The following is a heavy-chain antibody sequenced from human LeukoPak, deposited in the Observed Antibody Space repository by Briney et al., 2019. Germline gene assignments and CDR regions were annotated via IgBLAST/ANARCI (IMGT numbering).Heavy chain of an antibody. J-gene: IGHJ4*02. CDR2: ISYDGSNK. CDR3: ARDRVVGSGSYYDCLWY. Sequence: GRSLRLSCAASGFTFSSYAMHWVRQAPGKGLEWVAVISYDGSNKYYADSVKGRFTISRDNSKNTLYPQMNSLRAEDTAVYYCARDRVVGSGSYYDCLWYWGQGTLVTVSP. D-gene: IGHD1-26*01. V-gene: IGHV3-30-3*01. CDR1: GFTFSSYA.